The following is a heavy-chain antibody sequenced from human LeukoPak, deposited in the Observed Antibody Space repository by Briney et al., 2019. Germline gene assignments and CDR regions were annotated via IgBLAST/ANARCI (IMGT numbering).Heavy chain of an antibody. CDR1: GGSISSSSYY. CDR2: IYYSGST. Sequence: SETLSLTCTVSGGSISSSSYYWGWIRQPPGKGLEWIGSIYYSGSTYYNPSLKSRVTISVDTSKNQCSLKLSSVTAADTAVYYCAREENYGDYSDYWGQGTLVTVSS. J-gene: IGHJ4*02. V-gene: IGHV4-39*07. D-gene: IGHD4-17*01. CDR3: AREENYGDYSDY.